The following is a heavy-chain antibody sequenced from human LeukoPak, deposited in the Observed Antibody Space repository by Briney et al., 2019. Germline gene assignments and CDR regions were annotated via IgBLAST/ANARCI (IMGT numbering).Heavy chain of an antibody. V-gene: IGHV4-34*01. CDR1: GGSFSGYY. CDR2: INHSGST. J-gene: IGHJ6*02. D-gene: IGHD2-2*01. CDR3: ARGYCSSTSCYYYYGMDV. Sequence: SETLSLTCAVYGGSFSGYYWSWIRQPPGKGLEWIGEINHSGSTNYNPSLKSRVTIAVDTSKNQFSLKLSSVTAADTAVYYCARGYCSSTSCYYYYGMDVWGQGTTVTVSS.